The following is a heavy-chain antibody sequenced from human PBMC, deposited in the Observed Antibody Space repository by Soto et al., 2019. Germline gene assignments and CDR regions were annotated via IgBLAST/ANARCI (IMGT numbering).Heavy chain of an antibody. J-gene: IGHJ4*02. V-gene: IGHV3-53*01. D-gene: IGHD3-22*01. CDR1: GFTVSSKY. CDR3: ARAGYYDSSGSYFYDY. CDR2: IQSGGTT. Sequence: GGSLRLSCAASGFTVSSKYMTWVRQAPGKGLEWVSLIQSGGTTYYADSVKGRFTISRDTSENTLYLQMDSLRAEDTAVYYCARAGYYDSSGSYFYDYWGQGILVTVSS.